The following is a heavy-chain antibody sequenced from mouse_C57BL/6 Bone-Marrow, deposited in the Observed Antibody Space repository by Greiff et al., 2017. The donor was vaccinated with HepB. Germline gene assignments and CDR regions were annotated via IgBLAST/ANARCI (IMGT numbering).Heavy chain of an antibody. J-gene: IGHJ2*01. CDR1: GYTFTDYY. CDR2: IYPGSGNT. D-gene: IGHD1-1*01. Sequence: QVQLQQSGAELVRPGASVKLSCKASGYTFTDYYINWVKQRPGQGLEWIARIYPGSGNTYYNEKFKGKATLTAEKSSSTAYMQLSSLTSEDSAVYFCAREYYCISWYFDYWGQGTTLTVSS. CDR3: AREYYCISWYFDY. V-gene: IGHV1-76*01.